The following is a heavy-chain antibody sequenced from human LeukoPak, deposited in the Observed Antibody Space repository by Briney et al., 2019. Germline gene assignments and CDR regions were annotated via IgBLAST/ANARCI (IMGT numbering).Heavy chain of an antibody. D-gene: IGHD3-9*01. CDR2: INHLGST. CDR3: ARGGYNIDWMKDAPDT. J-gene: IGHJ5*02. V-gene: IGHV4-34*01. CDR1: GGSFSGYY. Sequence: PSETLSLTCGVYGGSFSGYYYNWIRQSPGKGLEWIAEINHLGSTNYNPSLRSRVAISIDTSKSQFSLRLISVTAADTAVYYCARGGYNIDWMKDAPDTWGQGTLVTVSS.